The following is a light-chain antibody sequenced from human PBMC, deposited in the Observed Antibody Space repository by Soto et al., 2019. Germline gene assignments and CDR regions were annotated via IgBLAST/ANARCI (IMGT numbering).Light chain of an antibody. CDR3: ISYVDINNWV. CDR2: EVS. J-gene: IGLJ3*02. V-gene: IGLV2-8*01. Sequence: QSALTQPPSASGSPGQSVTISCTGTGSDIGADNHVSRYQQHPGKDRKIMFYEVSERPSGVPDRFSGSKSGNTASLTVSGLQAEDEADYYCISYVDINNWVFGGGTKLTV. CDR1: GSDIGADNH.